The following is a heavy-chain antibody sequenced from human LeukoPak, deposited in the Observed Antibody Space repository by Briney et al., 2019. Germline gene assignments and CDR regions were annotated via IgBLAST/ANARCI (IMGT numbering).Heavy chain of an antibody. CDR3: ARRSSRTYYDILTGGGGFDP. Sequence: KTSETLSLTCTVSGGSISSYYWSWIRQPPGKGLEWIGYIYYSGSTNYNPSLKSRVTISVDTSKDQFSLKLSSVTAADTAVYYCARRSSRTYYDILTGGGGFDPWGQGTLVTVSS. V-gene: IGHV4-59*08. D-gene: IGHD3-9*01. CDR1: GGSISSYY. J-gene: IGHJ5*02. CDR2: IYYSGST.